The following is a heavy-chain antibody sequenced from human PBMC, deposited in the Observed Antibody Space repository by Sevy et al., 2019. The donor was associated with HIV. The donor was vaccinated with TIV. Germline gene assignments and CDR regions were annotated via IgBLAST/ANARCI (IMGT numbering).Heavy chain of an antibody. Sequence: GGSVRLSCAASGFTFSSYGMHWVRQAPGKGLEWVAVISYDGSNKYYADSVKGRFTISRDNSKNTLYLQMNSLRAEDTAVYYCAKDSTRGYSYGSDFDYWGQGTLVTVSS. CDR2: ISYDGSNK. CDR3: AKDSTRGYSYGSDFDY. J-gene: IGHJ4*02. CDR1: GFTFSSYG. V-gene: IGHV3-30*18. D-gene: IGHD5-18*01.